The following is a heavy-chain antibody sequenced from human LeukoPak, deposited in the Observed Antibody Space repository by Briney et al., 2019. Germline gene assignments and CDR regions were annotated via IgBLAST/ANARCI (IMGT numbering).Heavy chain of an antibody. CDR3: VRGTTYSSTKADF. D-gene: IGHD6-13*01. CDR1: GFTVSSNY. J-gene: IGHJ4*02. V-gene: IGHV3-74*01. Sequence: GGSLRLSCAASGFTVSSNYMSWVRQAPGKGLVWVSRINGDGSSTGYADSVKGRLTISRDNANNMMYLQMDSLRAEDSATYYCVRGTTYSSTKADFWGQGTLVTVSS. CDR2: INGDGSST.